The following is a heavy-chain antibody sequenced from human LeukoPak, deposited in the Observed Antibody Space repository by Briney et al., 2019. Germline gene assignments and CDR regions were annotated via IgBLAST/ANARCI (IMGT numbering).Heavy chain of an antibody. CDR3: AREVRVGATTQPYYFDY. J-gene: IGHJ4*02. Sequence: PGGSVRLSCAACGFTFSSYAMHWVRQAPGKGLEWVAVISYDGSNKYYADSVKGRFTISRDNSKNTLYLQMNSLRAEDTAVYYCAREVRVGATTQPYYFDYWGQGTLVTVSS. CDR1: GFTFSSYA. CDR2: ISYDGSNK. D-gene: IGHD1-26*01. V-gene: IGHV3-30*04.